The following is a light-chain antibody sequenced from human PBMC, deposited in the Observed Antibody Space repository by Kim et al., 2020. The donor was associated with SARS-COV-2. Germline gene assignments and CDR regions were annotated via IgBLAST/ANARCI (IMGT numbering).Light chain of an antibody. Sequence: VTISGTGSSSTIGAGYDVHWYQQLPGTAPKLLIYGNSNRPSGVPDRFSGSKSGTSASLAITGLQAEDEADYYCQSYDSSLSGSGVFGTGTKVTVL. CDR1: SSTIGAGYD. CDR3: QSYDSSLSGSGV. V-gene: IGLV1-40*01. CDR2: GNS. J-gene: IGLJ1*01.